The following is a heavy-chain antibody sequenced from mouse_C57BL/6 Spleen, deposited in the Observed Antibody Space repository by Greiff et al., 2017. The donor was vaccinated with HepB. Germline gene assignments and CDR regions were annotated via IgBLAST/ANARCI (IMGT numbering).Heavy chain of an antibody. CDR2: INPNNGGT. V-gene: IGHV1-26*01. CDR1: GYTFTDYY. Sequence: EVQLQQSGPELVKPGASVKISCKASGYTFTDYYMNWVKQSHGKSLEWIGDINPNNGGTSYNQKFKGKATLPVDKSSSTAYMELRSLTSEDSAVYYCARPYYGSSYDYWGQGTTLTVSS. CDR3: ARPYYGSSYDY. D-gene: IGHD1-1*01. J-gene: IGHJ2*01.